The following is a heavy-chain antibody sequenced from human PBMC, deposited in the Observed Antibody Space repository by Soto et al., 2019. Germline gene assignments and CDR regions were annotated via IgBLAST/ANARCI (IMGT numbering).Heavy chain of an antibody. CDR3: ARVDNRAVRGVTDGIDV. D-gene: IGHD3-10*01. V-gene: IGHV4-30-4*01. Sequence: SETLSLTCTVSGGSISSGDYYWSWLRQPPGKGLEWIGYIYYSGSTYYNPTLKSRVTISVDTSKNQFSLKLSSVTAADTAVYYCARVDNRAVRGVTDGIDVWGQGTTVTGS. CDR2: IYYSGST. CDR1: GGSISSGDYY. J-gene: IGHJ6*02.